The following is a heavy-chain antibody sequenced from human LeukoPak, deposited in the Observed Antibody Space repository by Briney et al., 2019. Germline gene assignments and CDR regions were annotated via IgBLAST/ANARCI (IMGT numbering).Heavy chain of an antibody. V-gene: IGHV3-74*01. CDR3: AREGEQVVHGIDY. Sequence: PGGSLRLSRAASGFTFSSYWMLWVRQAPGKGLVWVSRINSDGSSTSYADSVKGRFTISRDNAKNTLYLQMNSLRAEDTAVYYCAREGEQVVHGIDYWGQGTLVTVSS. J-gene: IGHJ4*02. CDR1: GFTFSSYW. D-gene: IGHD6-13*01. CDR2: INSDGSST.